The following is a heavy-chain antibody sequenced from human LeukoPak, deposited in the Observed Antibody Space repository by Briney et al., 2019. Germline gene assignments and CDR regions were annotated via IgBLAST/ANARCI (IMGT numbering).Heavy chain of an antibody. J-gene: IGHJ4*02. CDR2: INPSGGST. V-gene: IGHV1-46*01. CDR3: ARAGYSGYDAFY. Sequence: ASVKVSCKASGYTFTSYYMHWVRQAPGQGLEWMGIINPSGGSTSYAQKSQGRVTMTRDMSTSTVYMELSSLRSEDTAVYYCARAGYSGYDAFYWGQGTLVTVSS. CDR1: GYTFTSYY. D-gene: IGHD5-12*01.